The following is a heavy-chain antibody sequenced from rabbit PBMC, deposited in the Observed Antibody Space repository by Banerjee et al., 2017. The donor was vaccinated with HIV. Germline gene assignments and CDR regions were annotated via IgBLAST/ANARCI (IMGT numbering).Heavy chain of an antibody. CDR2: IYTDSGCA. V-gene: IGHV1S45*01. Sequence: QEQPVESGGGLVLPEASLPLTRPVYGFSLSGSYYMCWVHQAPGKGLEMIGCIYTDSGCAYYASWAKGRFTNSKTSSTTVTLQMTSLTAADTTTYFCTREGDLWGPGTLVTVS. CDR1: GFSLSGSYY. CDR3: TREGDL. J-gene: IGHJ4*01.